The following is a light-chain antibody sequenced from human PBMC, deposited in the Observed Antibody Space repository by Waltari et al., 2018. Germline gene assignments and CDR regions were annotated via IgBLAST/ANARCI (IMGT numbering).Light chain of an antibody. CDR3: TSYTSISTRV. V-gene: IGLV2-14*01. CDR2: EVS. J-gene: IGLJ3*02. CDR1: SSDVCGYNH. Sequence: QSALTQPASVSGSPGQSITISCTGTSSDVCGYNHVSWYQQLPGKTPKLIISEVSNRPSGVSDRFSGSKSGNTASLTISGLQAEDEADYYCTSYTSISTRVFGGGTKLTVL.